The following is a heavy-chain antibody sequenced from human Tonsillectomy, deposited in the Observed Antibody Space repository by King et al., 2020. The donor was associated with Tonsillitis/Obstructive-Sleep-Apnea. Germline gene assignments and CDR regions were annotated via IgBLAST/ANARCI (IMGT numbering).Heavy chain of an antibody. CDR3: ARTLWSGYSNYSMDV. D-gene: IGHD3-3*01. CDR2: IKEDGSEE. V-gene: IGHV3-7*01. Sequence: VQLVESGGGFVQPGGSLRLSCEASGFIFDNSWMTWVRQAPGKGLEWVANIKEDGSEENYVDSVKGRFTISRDSAKNSLYLQMSSLRTEETAVYYCARTLWSGYSNYSMDVWGKGTTVTVSS. J-gene: IGHJ6*03. CDR1: GFIFDNSW.